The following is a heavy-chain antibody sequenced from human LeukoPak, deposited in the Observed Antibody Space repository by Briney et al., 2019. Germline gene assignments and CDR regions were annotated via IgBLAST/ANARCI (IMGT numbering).Heavy chain of an antibody. CDR1: GYSFTSYW. CDR3: ARHGMVRGVTYGMDV. J-gene: IGHJ6*02. CDR2: IYPGDSDT. V-gene: IGHV5-51*01. D-gene: IGHD3-10*01. Sequence: GESLKISYKGSGYSFTSYWIGWVRQMPGKGLEWMGIIYPGDSDTRYSPSFQGQVTISADKSISTAYLQWSSVKASDTAMYYCARHGMVRGVTYGMDVWGQGTTVTVSS.